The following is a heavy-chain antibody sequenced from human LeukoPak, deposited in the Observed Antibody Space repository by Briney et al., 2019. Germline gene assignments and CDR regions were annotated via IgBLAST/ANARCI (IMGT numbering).Heavy chain of an antibody. CDR2: IYPGDSDT. J-gene: IGHJ5*02. D-gene: IGHD3-10*01. V-gene: IGHV5-51*01. Sequence: GEPLQISSQGSGSPFTSYWIGWVRQLPGKGLEWMGIIYPGDSDTRYSPSFQGQVTISVDKSISTAYLQWSSLKASDTAMYYCARCFYGSGMGWFVPWGQGTPVTVSS. CDR3: ARCFYGSGMGWFVP. CDR1: GSPFTSYW.